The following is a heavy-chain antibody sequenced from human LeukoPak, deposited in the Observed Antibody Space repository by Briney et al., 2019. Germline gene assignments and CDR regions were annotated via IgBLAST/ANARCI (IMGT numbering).Heavy chain of an antibody. D-gene: IGHD3-22*01. J-gene: IGHJ4*02. CDR3: AREGGVSTYYYDSTQDY. V-gene: IGHV3-21*01. Sequence: KPGGSLRLSCAASGFTFSSYSMNWVRQAPGKGLEWVSSISSSSSYIYYADSVKGRFTISRDNSKNTLYLQMNSLRAEDTAVYYCAREGGVSTYYYDSTQDYWGQGTLVTVSS. CDR2: ISSSSSYI. CDR1: GFTFSSYS.